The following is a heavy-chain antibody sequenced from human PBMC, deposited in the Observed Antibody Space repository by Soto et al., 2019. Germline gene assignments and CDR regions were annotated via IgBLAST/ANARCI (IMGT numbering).Heavy chain of an antibody. CDR2: ISSSGSTI. J-gene: IGHJ5*02. V-gene: IGHV3-11*01. CDR3: ARVLVFYGGFDP. D-gene: IGHD2-21*02. Sequence: GGSLRLSCAASGFTFTDYYISWIRQAPGKGLEWVSYISSSGSTIYYADSMKGRFTISRDNAKNSLYLQMNSLRAEDTAVYYCARVLVFYGGFDPWGQGTLVTVSS. CDR1: GFTFTDYY.